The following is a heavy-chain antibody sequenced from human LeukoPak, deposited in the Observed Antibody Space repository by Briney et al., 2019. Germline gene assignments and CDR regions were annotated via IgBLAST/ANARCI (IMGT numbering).Heavy chain of an antibody. J-gene: IGHJ4*02. CDR2: INRSGDDT. CDR3: ARVWGLAVAGGEIEY. CDR1: GFTFSYHA. D-gene: IGHD6-13*01. Sequence: PGGSLRLSCTASGFTFSYHAMSWVRQAPGKGLEWVSNINRSGDDTDYADSVKGRFTISRDNAKNSLYLQMNSLRDEDTAVYYCARVWGLAVAGGEIEYWGQGTLVTVSS. V-gene: IGHV3-23*01.